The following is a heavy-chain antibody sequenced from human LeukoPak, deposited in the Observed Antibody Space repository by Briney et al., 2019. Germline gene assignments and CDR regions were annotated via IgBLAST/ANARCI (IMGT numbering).Heavy chain of an antibody. Sequence: GGSLRLSCAASGFTFSNAWMTWVRQAPGKGLEWVSVIYRGGTTYYADSVKGRFTISRDNSKNTLNLQMNSLRVDDTAVYYCTRQDSRGYYYDSRGFDYWGQGTLVTVSS. CDR3: TRQDSRGYYYDSRGFDY. CDR1: GFTFSNAW. J-gene: IGHJ4*02. CDR2: IYRGGTT. D-gene: IGHD3-22*01. V-gene: IGHV3-66*04.